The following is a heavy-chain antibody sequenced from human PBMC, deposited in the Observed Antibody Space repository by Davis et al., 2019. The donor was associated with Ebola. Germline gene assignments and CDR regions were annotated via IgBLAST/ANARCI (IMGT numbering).Heavy chain of an antibody. D-gene: IGHD3-22*01. CDR3: ARDQYYYDSSELFYYYYGMDV. CDR1: GYTFTSYA. J-gene: IGHJ6*04. CDR2: INAGNGNT. V-gene: IGHV1-3*01. Sequence: ASVKVSCKASGYTFTSYAMHWVRQAPGQRLEWMGWINAGNGNTKYSQKFQGRVTITADKSTSTAYMELSSLRSEDTAVYYCARDQYYYDSSELFYYYYGMDVWGKGTTVTVSS.